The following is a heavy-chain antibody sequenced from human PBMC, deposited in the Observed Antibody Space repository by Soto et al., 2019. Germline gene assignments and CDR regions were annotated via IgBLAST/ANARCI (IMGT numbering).Heavy chain of an antibody. CDR3: ARGRRNWNGPDY. CDR2: INHSGST. D-gene: IGHD1-1*01. CDR1: GGSFSGYY. Sequence: PSETLSLTCAVYGGSFSGYYWSWIRQPPGKGLEWIGEINHSGSTNYNPSLKSRVTISVDTSKNQFSLKLSSVTAADTAVYYCARGRRNWNGPDYWGQGTLVTVSS. V-gene: IGHV4-34*01. J-gene: IGHJ4*02.